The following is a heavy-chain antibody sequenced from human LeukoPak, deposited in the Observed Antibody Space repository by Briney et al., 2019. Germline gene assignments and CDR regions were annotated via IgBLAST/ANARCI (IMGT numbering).Heavy chain of an antibody. V-gene: IGHV3-74*01. J-gene: IGHJ4*02. D-gene: IGHD3-22*01. CDR2: INTDGSST. CDR3: AGDKTTSGYYEFDY. Sequence: GGSLRLSCAASGFTFRSYWMHWVRHAPGKGLVWVSRINTDGSSTTYADSVKGRFTMSRDNAKNTLYLQMNSLRAEDTAVYYCAGDKTTSGYYEFDYWGQGTLVTVSS. CDR1: GFTFRSYW.